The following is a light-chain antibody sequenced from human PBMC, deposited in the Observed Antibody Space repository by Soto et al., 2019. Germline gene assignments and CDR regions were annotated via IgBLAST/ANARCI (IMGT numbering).Light chain of an antibody. J-gene: IGKJ1*01. Sequence: EIVLTQSPATLSLSPRERATLSCRASQSLSSYLAWYQQKPGQAPRLLIYDASNRATGIPARFSGSGSGTDFTLTISSLEPEDFAVYYCQQRSNWPPWTFGQGTKVEIK. CDR2: DAS. V-gene: IGKV3-11*01. CDR3: QQRSNWPPWT. CDR1: QSLSSY.